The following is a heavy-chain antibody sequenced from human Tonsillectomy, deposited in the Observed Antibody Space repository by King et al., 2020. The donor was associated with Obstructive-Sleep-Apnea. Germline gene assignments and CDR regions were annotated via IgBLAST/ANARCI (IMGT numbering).Heavy chain of an antibody. J-gene: IGHJ4*02. Sequence: VQLVESGGGLVQPGRSLRLSCAASGFTFDDYAMHWVRQAPGKGLEWVSGISWNGGSVGYADSVKGRFTISRDNAENSLYLQMNSLRAEDTALYYCVKDKNSGGYVDYFDFWGQGTLVTVSS. D-gene: IGHD6-19*01. CDR1: GFTFDDYA. CDR2: ISWNGGSV. CDR3: VKDKNSGGYVDYFDF. V-gene: IGHV3-9*01.